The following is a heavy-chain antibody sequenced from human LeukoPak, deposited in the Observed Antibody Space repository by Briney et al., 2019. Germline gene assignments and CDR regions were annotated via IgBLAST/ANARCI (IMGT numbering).Heavy chain of an antibody. CDR2: ISAYNGNT. Sequence: GASVKVSCKASGYTFTSYGISWVRQAPGQGLEWMGWISAYNGNTNYAQKLQGRVTMTTDTSTSTAYVELRSLRSDDTAVYYCARADYDFWSGYYILSGDYWGQGTLVTVSS. D-gene: IGHD3-3*01. CDR3: ARADYDFWSGYYILSGDY. V-gene: IGHV1-18*01. CDR1: GYTFTSYG. J-gene: IGHJ4*02.